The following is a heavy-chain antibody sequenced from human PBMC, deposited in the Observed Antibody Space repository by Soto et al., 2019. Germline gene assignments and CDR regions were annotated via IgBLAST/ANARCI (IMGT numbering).Heavy chain of an antibody. J-gene: IGHJ4*02. CDR1: GASLRSGSYY. D-gene: IGHD3-10*01. V-gene: IGHV4-61*01. Sequence: SETLSLTCTVSGASLRSGSYYWSWIRQPPGKGLEWIGYISHSGRTNYDPSLKSRLTMSVDTSQNQFSLQLNSVTAADTAVYYCSYGSSFDYWGQGTLVTVSS. CDR2: ISHSGRT. CDR3: SYGSSFDY.